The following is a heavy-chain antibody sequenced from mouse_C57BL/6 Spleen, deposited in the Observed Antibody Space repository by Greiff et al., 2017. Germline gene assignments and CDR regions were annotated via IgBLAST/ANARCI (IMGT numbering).Heavy chain of an antibody. V-gene: IGHV1-50*01. CDR2: IDPSDSYP. CDR3: ARRTPSRTWFAY. D-gene: IGHD2-10*02. J-gene: IGHJ3*01. Sequence: QVQLQQPGAELVKPGASVKLSCKASGYTFTSYWMQWVKQRPGQGLEWIGEIDPSDSYPNYNQKFKGKATLTVDTSSSTSYMQLSSLTSGDSAVYDCARRTPSRTWFAYWGQGTLGTVSA. CDR1: GYTFTSYW.